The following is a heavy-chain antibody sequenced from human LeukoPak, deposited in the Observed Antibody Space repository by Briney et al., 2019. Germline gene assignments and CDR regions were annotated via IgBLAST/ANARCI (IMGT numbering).Heavy chain of an antibody. V-gene: IGHV3-74*01. CDR2: INSDGSST. Sequence: TGGSLRLSCEASGFTFSNYGMHWVRQAPGKGLVWVSRINSDGSSTTYADSVKGRFTISRDNAKNTLYLQMNSLKVEDTAVYYCTRVFVGDEYSSSGYWGQGTLVTVSS. D-gene: IGHD6-13*01. CDR3: TRVFVGDEYSSSGY. CDR1: GFTFSNYG. J-gene: IGHJ4*02.